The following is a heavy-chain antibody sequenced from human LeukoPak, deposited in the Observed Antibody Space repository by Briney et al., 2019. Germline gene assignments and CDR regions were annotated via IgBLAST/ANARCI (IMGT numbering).Heavy chain of an antibody. D-gene: IGHD6-13*01. CDR3: ARIGYSSRDFDY. CDR1: GGSISSYY. V-gene: IGHV4-59*12. CDR2: IYYSGST. J-gene: IGHJ4*02. Sequence: SETLSLTCTVSGGSISSYYWSWIRQPPGKGLEWIGYIYYSGSTNYNPSLKSRVTMSVDTSKNQFSLKLSSVTAADTAVYYCARIGYSSRDFDYWGQGTLVTVSS.